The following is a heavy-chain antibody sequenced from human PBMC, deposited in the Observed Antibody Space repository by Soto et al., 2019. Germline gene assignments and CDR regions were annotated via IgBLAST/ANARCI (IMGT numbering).Heavy chain of an antibody. CDR3: ASLLRFLEWSRHPPSGMDV. J-gene: IGHJ6*04. CDR1: GFTFSDYY. Sequence: PRGSLRLSCAASGFTFSDYYMSWIRQAPGKGLEWVSYISSSGSTIYYADSVKGRFTISRDNAKNPLYLQMNSLRTEDTAVYYCASLLRFLEWSRHPPSGMDVCRRGTTGAVAS. D-gene: IGHD3-3*01. CDR2: ISSSGSTI. V-gene: IGHV3-11*01.